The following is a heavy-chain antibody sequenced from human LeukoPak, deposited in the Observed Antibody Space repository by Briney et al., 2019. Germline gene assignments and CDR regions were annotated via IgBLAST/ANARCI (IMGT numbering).Heavy chain of an antibody. CDR3: ARDGKYYYDSSGYHY. V-gene: IGHV4-34*01. D-gene: IGHD3-22*01. Sequence: PSETLSLTCAVYGGSFSGYYWSWIRQPPGKGLEWIGEINHSGSTNYNPSLKSRVTISVDTSKNQFSPKLSSVTAADTAVYYCARDGKYYYDSSGYHYWGQGTLVTVSS. J-gene: IGHJ4*02. CDR2: INHSGST. CDR1: GGSFSGYY.